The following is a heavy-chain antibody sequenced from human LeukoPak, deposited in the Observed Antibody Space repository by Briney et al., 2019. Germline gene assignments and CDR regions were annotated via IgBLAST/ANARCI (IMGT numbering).Heavy chain of an antibody. V-gene: IGHV4-34*01. D-gene: IGHD2-2*01. CDR1: GGSFSGYC. CDR2: INHSGST. J-gene: IGHJ1*01. CDR3: ARHADVPLAEYFQH. Sequence: SETLSLTCAVYGGSFSGYCWSWIRQPPGKGLEWIGEINHSGSTNYNPSLKSRVTISVDTSKNQFSLKLSSVTAADTAVYYCARHADVPLAEYFQHWGQGTLVTVSS.